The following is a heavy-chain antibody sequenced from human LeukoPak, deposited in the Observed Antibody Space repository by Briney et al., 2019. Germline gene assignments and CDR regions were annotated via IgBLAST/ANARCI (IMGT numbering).Heavy chain of an antibody. Sequence: ASVKVSCKASGGTFSSYAISWVRQAPGQGLEWMGGIIPIFGIANYAQKFQGRVTITADESTSTAYMELSSLRSEDTAVYYCASEYSSGWWDTVAFDYWGQGTLVTVSS. V-gene: IGHV1-69*01. CDR2: IIPIFGIA. CDR3: ASEYSSGWWDTVAFDY. J-gene: IGHJ4*02. D-gene: IGHD6-19*01. CDR1: GGTFSSYA.